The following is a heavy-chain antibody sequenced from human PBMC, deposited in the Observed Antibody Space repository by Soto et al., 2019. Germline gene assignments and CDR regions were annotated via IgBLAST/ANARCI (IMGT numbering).Heavy chain of an antibody. V-gene: IGHV3-30*03. D-gene: IGHD4-17*01. CDR1: GFTFSSYG. J-gene: IGHJ4*02. CDR3: ARDVPPAMTTVTIWPYYFDY. Sequence: HPGGSLRLSCAASGFTFSSYGMHWVRQAPGKGLEWVAVISYDGSNKYYADSVKGRFTISRDNSKNTLYLQMNSLRAEDTAVYYFARDVPPAMTTVTIWPYYFDYWGQGTLVTVS. CDR2: ISYDGSNK.